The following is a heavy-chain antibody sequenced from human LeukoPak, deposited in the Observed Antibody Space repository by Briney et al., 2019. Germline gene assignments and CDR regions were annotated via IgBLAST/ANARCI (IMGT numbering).Heavy chain of an antibody. CDR2: MNQDGSAR. CDR1: GFTFSDSW. CDR3: ATYTHWVAGDV. D-gene: IGHD3-16*01. V-gene: IGHV3-7*01. J-gene: IGHJ6*02. Sequence: SGGSLRLSCAASGFTFSDSWMSWVHQAPGKGLEWVANMNQDGSARGYVDSVKGRFTISRDNARNSLYLQMSSLRPEDTAVYYRATYTHWVAGDVWGQGTTVTVSS.